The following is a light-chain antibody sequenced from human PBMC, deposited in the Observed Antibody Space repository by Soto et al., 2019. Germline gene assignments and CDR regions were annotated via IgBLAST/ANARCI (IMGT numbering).Light chain of an antibody. CDR3: QQYYSSPVT. CDR1: QSLLHSSNNKNY. V-gene: IGKV4-1*01. Sequence: DIVMTQSPGSLAVSPGERATIKCMSSQSLLHSSNNKNYLVWYQQKPGQPPKLLIYWASTRHSGVPERFSGSGSGTEFTLTISSLQTEDAAVYFCQQYYSSPVTFGGGTKVEI. CDR2: WAS. J-gene: IGKJ4*01.